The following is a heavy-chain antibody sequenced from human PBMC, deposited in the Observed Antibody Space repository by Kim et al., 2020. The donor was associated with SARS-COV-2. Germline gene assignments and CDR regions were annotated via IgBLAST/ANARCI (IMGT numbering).Heavy chain of an antibody. CDR3: ARLRTDTGSYFRFDS. CDR2: IYRSGNT. D-gene: IGHD1-26*01. V-gene: IGHV4-4*02. Sequence: LEWIREIYRSGNTNYDPSLKSRVSISVDKSKNQFSLNLNSVTAADTAMYYCARLRTDTGSYFRFDSWCQGTLVTVSS. J-gene: IGHJ4*02.